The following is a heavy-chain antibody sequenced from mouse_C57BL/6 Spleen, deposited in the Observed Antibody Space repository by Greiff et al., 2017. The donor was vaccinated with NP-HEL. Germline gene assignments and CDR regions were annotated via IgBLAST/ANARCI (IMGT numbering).Heavy chain of an antibody. CDR3: SRELTLAFDY. V-gene: IGHV5-4*01. Sequence: EVKLVESGGGLVKPGGSLKLSCAASGFTFTSYAMSWVRQTPEKRLEWVATISDGGSYTYYPDNVKGRFTISRDNAKNNLYLQMSHLKSEDTAMYYCSRELTLAFDYWGQGTTLTVSS. CDR1: GFTFTSYA. D-gene: IGHD1-1*01. CDR2: ISDGGSYT. J-gene: IGHJ2*01.